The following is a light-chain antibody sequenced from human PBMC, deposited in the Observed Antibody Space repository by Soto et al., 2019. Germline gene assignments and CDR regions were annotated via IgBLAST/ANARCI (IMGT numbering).Light chain of an antibody. Sequence: DIQMTQSPSSLSASVGDRVTITCRTSQSIRTSLNWYQQQPGKAPKVLIYDASSLQSGVPSRFSGSGSGTDFTLTISSLQPEDFATYYCQQSYSTPLTFGGGTKVDI. V-gene: IGKV1-39*01. J-gene: IGKJ4*01. CDR2: DAS. CDR3: QQSYSTPLT. CDR1: QSIRTS.